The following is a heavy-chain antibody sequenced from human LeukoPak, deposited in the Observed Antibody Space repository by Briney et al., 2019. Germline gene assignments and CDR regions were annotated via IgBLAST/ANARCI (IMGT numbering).Heavy chain of an antibody. J-gene: IGHJ5*02. Sequence: PGGSLRLSCAASGFTFSSYAMSWVRQAPGKGLEWVSAISGSGGSTYYADSVRGRFTISRDNSKNTLYLQMNSLRAEDTAVYYCAKGNWAVAGYNWFDPWGQGTLVTVSS. CDR2: ISGSGGST. V-gene: IGHV3-23*01. CDR1: GFTFSSYA. CDR3: AKGNWAVAGYNWFDP. D-gene: IGHD6-19*01.